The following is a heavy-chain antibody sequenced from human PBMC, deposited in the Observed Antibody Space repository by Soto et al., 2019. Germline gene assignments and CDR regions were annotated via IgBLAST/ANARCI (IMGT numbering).Heavy chain of an antibody. Sequence: GASVKVSCKASGGTFSSYAISWVRQAPGQGLEWMGGIIPIFGTANYAQKFQGRVTITADESTSTAYMELSSLRSEDTAVYYCARNGKGIVVVPAANFDYWGQGTLVTVSS. CDR2: IIPIFGTA. D-gene: IGHD2-2*01. J-gene: IGHJ4*02. CDR1: GGTFSSYA. V-gene: IGHV1-69*13. CDR3: ARNGKGIVVVPAANFDY.